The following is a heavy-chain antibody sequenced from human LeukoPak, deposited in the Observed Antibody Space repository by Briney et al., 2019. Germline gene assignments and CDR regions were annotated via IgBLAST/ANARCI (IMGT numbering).Heavy chain of an antibody. V-gene: IGHV3-33*08. CDR1: GFTFSSYW. CDR3: ARDSSSSWYYFDL. Sequence: GGSLRLSCAASGFTFSSYWMHWVRQAPGKGLEWVAIIWHHGSKTYYGDSVKGRFTISRDNSKNTLYLQMNSLGAEDTAVYYCARDSSSSWYYFDLWGQGTLVTVSS. J-gene: IGHJ4*02. CDR2: IWHHGSKT. D-gene: IGHD6-13*01.